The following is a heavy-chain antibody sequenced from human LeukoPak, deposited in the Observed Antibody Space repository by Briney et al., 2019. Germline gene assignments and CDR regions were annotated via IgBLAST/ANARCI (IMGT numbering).Heavy chain of an antibody. V-gene: IGHV4-34*01. Sequence: SETLSLTCAVYGGSFSGYYWSWIRQPPGKGLEWIGEINHSGSTNYNPSLKSRVTISVDTSKNQFSLKLSSVTAADTAVYYCASLVGDYYYYYMDVWGKGTTVTVSS. CDR2: INHSGST. CDR1: GGSFSGYY. J-gene: IGHJ6*03. CDR3: ASLVGDYYYYYMDV. D-gene: IGHD3-9*01.